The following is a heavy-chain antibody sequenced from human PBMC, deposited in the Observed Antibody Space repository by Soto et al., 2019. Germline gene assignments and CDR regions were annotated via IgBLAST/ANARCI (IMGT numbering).Heavy chain of an antibody. V-gene: IGHV1-2*04. CDR3: ARSDVIAAAGTPNYYYYMDV. CDR2: INPNSGGT. CDR1: GYSVAGDY. Sequence: ASVEVSCRASGYSVAGDYRHCVRQAPGKKIECMGWINPNSGGTNYAQKFQGWVTMTRDTSISTAYMELSRLRSDDTAVYYCARSDVIAAAGTPNYYYYMDVWGKGTTVTVSS. D-gene: IGHD6-13*01. J-gene: IGHJ6*03.